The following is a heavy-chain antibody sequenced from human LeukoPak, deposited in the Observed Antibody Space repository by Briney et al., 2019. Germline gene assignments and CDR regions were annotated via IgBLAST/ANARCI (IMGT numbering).Heavy chain of an antibody. J-gene: IGHJ3*02. Sequence: GGSLTLSCTASGFTFSRYDMSWVRQAPGKGLEWVSGISDSAGTTYYADSAKGRFSISRDSSKNTLNLQMNSLRAEDTAVYYCAKSYYYGSGDYSLTAFDIWGQGTMVTVSS. CDR1: GFTFSRYD. V-gene: IGHV3-23*01. CDR2: ISDSAGTT. D-gene: IGHD3-10*01. CDR3: AKSYYYGSGDYSLTAFDI.